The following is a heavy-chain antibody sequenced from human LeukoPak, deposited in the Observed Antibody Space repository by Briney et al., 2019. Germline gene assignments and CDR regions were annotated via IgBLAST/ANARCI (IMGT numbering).Heavy chain of an antibody. CDR2: IRYDGSNK. J-gene: IGHJ6*03. Sequence: GGSLRLSCAASGFTFSSYDMHWVRQAPGKGLEWVACIRYDGSNKYYAHSVKGRFTISRDNSKNTLYLKMNSLRAEDTAVYYCAKMALGGSGNYYRIYYYYYMDVWGKRTTVTISS. V-gene: IGHV3-30*02. CDR3: AKMALGGSGNYYRIYYYYYMDV. CDR1: GFTFSSYD. D-gene: IGHD3-10*01.